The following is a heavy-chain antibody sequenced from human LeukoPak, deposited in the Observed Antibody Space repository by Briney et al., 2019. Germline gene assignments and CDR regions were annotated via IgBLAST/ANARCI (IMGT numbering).Heavy chain of an antibody. Sequence: SETLSLTCSVSGGSIRSYYWSWLRQPPGKGLEWIGYMYYSGSTNYNPSLKSRVTISVDTSKNQFSLKLSSVTAADTAVYYCARVRALSYYDSSGDLYYFDYGGQGTLVTVSS. CDR2: MYYSGST. CDR1: GGSIRSYY. D-gene: IGHD3-22*01. V-gene: IGHV4-59*01. CDR3: ARVRALSYYDSSGDLYYFDY. J-gene: IGHJ4*02.